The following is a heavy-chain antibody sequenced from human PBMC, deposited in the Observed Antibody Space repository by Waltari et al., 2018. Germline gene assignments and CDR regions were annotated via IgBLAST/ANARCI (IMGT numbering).Heavy chain of an antibody. Sequence: EVQLVESGGGLVKPGGSLRLSCVASGFNFSTFGMSWVRQAPGKGLEWVSTITGSGAYIYYADSIKGRFTISRDNAKNSLYLHMNSLRDGDTAVYYCVRALTTPNDSWGQGTLVAVSS. CDR3: VRALTTPNDS. CDR2: ITGSGAYI. J-gene: IGHJ5*01. CDR1: GFNFSTFG. V-gene: IGHV3-21*03. D-gene: IGHD4-17*01.